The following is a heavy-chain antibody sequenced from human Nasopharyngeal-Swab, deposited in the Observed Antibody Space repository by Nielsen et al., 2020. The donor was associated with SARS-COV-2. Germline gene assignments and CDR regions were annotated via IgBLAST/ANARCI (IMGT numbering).Heavy chain of an antibody. CDR1: GDTFTSYD. V-gene: IGHV1-8*01. CDR2: MNPNSGNT. D-gene: IGHD4-17*01. CDR3: ARGGYGDYLGYYYMDV. J-gene: IGHJ6*03. Sequence: ASVKDSCKASGDTFTSYDINWVGQATGQGLEWLGWMNPNSGNTGYAQKFQCRVTMTRNTSISTAYMVLSSLGSEDTAVYYCARGGYGDYLGYYYMDVWGKGTTVTVSS.